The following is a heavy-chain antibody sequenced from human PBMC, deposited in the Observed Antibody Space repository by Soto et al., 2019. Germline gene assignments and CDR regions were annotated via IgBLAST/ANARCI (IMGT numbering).Heavy chain of an antibody. CDR3: SRDAPIGSTYSGYDAIDS. Sequence: QVQLVQSGAEVMKTGYSVKVSCKASGGTFSTSTFTWVRQAPGQGLAWMGRTIPILDVADYAQDFQGRVTITAHKSTSTAYMELTSLTSKDTAVYYCSRDAPIGSTYSGYDAIDSWGQGTLVTVSS. CDR2: TIPILDVA. J-gene: IGHJ4*02. V-gene: IGHV1-69*08. CDR1: GGTFSTST. D-gene: IGHD5-12*01.